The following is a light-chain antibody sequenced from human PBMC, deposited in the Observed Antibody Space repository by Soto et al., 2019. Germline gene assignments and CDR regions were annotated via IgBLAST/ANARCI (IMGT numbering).Light chain of an antibody. Sequence: EIVLTQSPATLSLSPGERATLSCRASESVRHYVAWYQQKPGQPPRLLIYDASTRATGIPARFSGSGSGTYYTLSICSLEAEDFAVYYCQHRDNWSYIFGQGTKLEMK. J-gene: IGKJ2*01. V-gene: IGKV3-11*01. CDR1: ESVRHY. CDR2: DAS. CDR3: QHRDNWSYI.